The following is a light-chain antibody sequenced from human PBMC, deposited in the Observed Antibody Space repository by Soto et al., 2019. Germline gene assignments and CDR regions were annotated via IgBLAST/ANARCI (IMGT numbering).Light chain of an antibody. V-gene: IGKV1D-13*01. CDR2: DAS. J-gene: IGKJ3*01. CDR1: QGISSA. Sequence: AIQLTQSPSSLSASLGDSVTITCRASQGISSALAWYHQKSGRHPTLLIYDASTRETGVPSRFSGSRSGTDFTLTVSSLEPEDFATYYCQQFEDYPLTFGPGTKVDIK. CDR3: QQFEDYPLT.